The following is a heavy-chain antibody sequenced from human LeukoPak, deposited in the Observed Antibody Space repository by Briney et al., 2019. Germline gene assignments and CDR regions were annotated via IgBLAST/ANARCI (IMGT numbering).Heavy chain of an antibody. Sequence: GGSLRLSCAASGFTFSTYNMNWVRQAPGKGLEWVSYISSSSNTIYYADSVKGRFTISRDNAKNSLFLQMNSLRAEDTAVYYCARDSSDYGGNSYSFDYWGQGTLVTVSS. CDR1: GFTFSTYN. V-gene: IGHV3-48*04. D-gene: IGHD4-23*01. CDR2: ISSSSNTI. CDR3: ARDSSDYGGNSYSFDY. J-gene: IGHJ4*02.